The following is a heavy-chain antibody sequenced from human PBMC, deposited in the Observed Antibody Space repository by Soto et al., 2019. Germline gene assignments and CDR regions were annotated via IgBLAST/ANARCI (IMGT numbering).Heavy chain of an antibody. D-gene: IGHD6-19*01. V-gene: IGHV1-2*04. CDR2: INPNSGGT. CDR3: ARSGAIAVAGTPLDY. Sequence: ASVKVSCKASGYTFTDYYMHWVRQAPGQGLEWMGWINPNSGGTNYAQKFQGWVTMTRDTSISTAYMELSRLRSDDTAVYYCARSGAIAVAGTPLDYWGQGTLVTVSS. J-gene: IGHJ4*02. CDR1: GYTFTDYY.